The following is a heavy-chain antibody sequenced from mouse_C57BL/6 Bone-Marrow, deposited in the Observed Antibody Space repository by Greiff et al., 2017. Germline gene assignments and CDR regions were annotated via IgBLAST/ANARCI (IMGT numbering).Heavy chain of an antibody. J-gene: IGHJ3*01. Sequence: QVQLQQSGAELARPGASVKLSGKASGYTFTSYGISWVKQRTGQGLEWIGEIYPRSGNTYYNEKFKGKATLTADKSSSTAYMELRSLTSEDSAVYFCAYDGYYLLAWFAYWGQGTLVTVSA. CDR3: AYDGYYLLAWFAY. V-gene: IGHV1-81*01. CDR1: GYTFTSYG. CDR2: IYPRSGNT. D-gene: IGHD2-3*01.